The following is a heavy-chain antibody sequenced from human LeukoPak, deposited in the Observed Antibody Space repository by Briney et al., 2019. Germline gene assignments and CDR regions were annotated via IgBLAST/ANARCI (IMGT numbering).Heavy chain of an antibody. D-gene: IGHD2/OR15-2a*01. Sequence: GGSLRLSYAASGFSFSSYSMNWVRQAPGKGLEWVSSLSSTSSDKRYAESVTGRFTISRDNPKNSVYLQMNSLRVEDTAVYHCARQGRSYINPNRGWFDPWGQGTLVIVSS. V-gene: IGHV3-21*06. J-gene: IGHJ5*02. CDR1: GFSFSSYS. CDR3: ARQGRSYINPNRGWFDP. CDR2: LSSTSSDK.